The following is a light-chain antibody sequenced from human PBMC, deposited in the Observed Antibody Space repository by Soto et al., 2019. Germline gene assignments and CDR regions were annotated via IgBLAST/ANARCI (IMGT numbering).Light chain of an antibody. J-gene: IGLJ2*01. CDR1: RSNIGSNT. CDR3: AAWDDSLNGHVV. V-gene: IGLV1-44*01. CDR2: SNN. Sequence: QSVLTQPPSESGTPGQRVTISCSGSRSNIGSNTVNWYQQLPGTAPKFLIYSNNQRHSGVPKRFSGSKSGTSASLAISGLQSEDEADYYCAAWDDSLNGHVVFGGGTKVTVL.